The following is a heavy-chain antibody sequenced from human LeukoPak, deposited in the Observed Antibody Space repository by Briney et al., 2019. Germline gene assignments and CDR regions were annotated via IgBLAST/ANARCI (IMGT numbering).Heavy chain of an antibody. V-gene: IGHV4-61*05. CDR1: GVSISSSNYF. CDR2: LYTSGSA. Sequence: SETLSLTCTVSGVSISSSNYFWGWIRQPPGKGLEWIGRLYTSGSANYNPSLKSRVTMSVDTSKNQLSLKLSSVTAADTAVYYCARVGSSEYFDYWGQGTLVTVSS. CDR3: ARVGSSEYFDY. J-gene: IGHJ4*02. D-gene: IGHD6-6*01.